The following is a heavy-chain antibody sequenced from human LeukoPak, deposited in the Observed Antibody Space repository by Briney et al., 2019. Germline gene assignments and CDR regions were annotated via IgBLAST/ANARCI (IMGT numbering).Heavy chain of an antibody. CDR3: ARDPSQPISYYYYGMDV. D-gene: IGHD3-3*02. CDR2: IIPIFGTA. CDR1: GGTFSSYA. Sequence: ASVKVSCKASGGTFSSYAISWVRQAPGQGLEWMGGIIPIFGTANYAQKFQGRVTMTRDTSTSTVYMELSSLRSEDTAVYYCARDPSQPISYYYYGMDVWGQGTTVTVSS. J-gene: IGHJ6*02. V-gene: IGHV1-69*05.